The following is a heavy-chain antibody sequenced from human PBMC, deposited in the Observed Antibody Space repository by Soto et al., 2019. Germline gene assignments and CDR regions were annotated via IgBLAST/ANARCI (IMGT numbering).Heavy chain of an antibody. CDR3: AKDGFGEFQFDY. CDR2: ISYDGSNK. Sequence: GGSLRLSCAASGFTFSSYAMHWVRQAPGKGLEWVAVISYDGSNKYYADSVKGRFTISRDNSKNTLYLQMNSLRAEDTAVYYCAKDGFGEFQFDYWGQGTLVTVSS. D-gene: IGHD3-10*01. V-gene: IGHV3-30*04. CDR1: GFTFSSYA. J-gene: IGHJ4*02.